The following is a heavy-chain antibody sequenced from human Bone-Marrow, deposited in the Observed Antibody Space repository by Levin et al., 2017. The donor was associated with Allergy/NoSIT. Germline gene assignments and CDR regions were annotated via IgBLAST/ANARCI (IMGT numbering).Heavy chain of an antibody. Sequence: SGPTLVKPTQTLTLTCTFSGFSLRTSGMCMSWIRQPPGKALEWLARIDWDDDKYYNTSLKTRLTISKDTFKNQVVLAMTNMDPVDTATYYCARVGLGLMRESFEYWGQGVLVTVSS. D-gene: IGHD2-8*01. CDR3: ARVGLGLMRESFEY. V-gene: IGHV2-70*11. CDR1: GFSLRTSGMC. J-gene: IGHJ4*02. CDR2: IDWDDDK.